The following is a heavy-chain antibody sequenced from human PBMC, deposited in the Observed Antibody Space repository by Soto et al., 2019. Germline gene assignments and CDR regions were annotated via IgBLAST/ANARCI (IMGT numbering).Heavy chain of an antibody. Sequence: GASVKVSCKASGYTFTSYGISWVRQAPGQGLEWMGWISAYNGNTNYAQKLQGRVTMTTDTSTSTAYMELRSLRSDDTAVYYCARDQVGAGTWNYYYYYYGMDVWGQGTTVTVS. CDR2: ISAYNGNT. J-gene: IGHJ6*02. CDR3: ARDQVGAGTWNYYYYYYGMDV. D-gene: IGHD1-7*01. V-gene: IGHV1-18*01. CDR1: GYTFTSYG.